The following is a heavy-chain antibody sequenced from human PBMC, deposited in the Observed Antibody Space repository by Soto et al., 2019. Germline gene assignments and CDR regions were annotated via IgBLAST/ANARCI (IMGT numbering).Heavy chain of an antibody. CDR1: GFTLGSYA. D-gene: IGHD3-22*01. CDR3: ARGSYYERRGDDPPPHYGMDG. Sequence: LGRSLRLSCVASGFTLGSYAMPWFRQAPGKGLEWVAVIWYDGSNKYYADSVKGRFTISRDNSKNTLYLQMNSLRAEDTAVYYCARGSYYERRGDDPPPHYGMDGWGQGTTVTVSS. J-gene: IGHJ6*02. V-gene: IGHV3-33*01. CDR2: IWYDGSNK.